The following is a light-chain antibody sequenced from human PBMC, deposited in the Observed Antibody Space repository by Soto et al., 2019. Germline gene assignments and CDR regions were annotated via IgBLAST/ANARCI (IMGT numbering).Light chain of an antibody. V-gene: IGKV1-9*01. J-gene: IGKJ5*01. Sequence: IQLTQSPHSLSASVGDRATITCLVSQGISSFLAWYQQKPGKAPKLLIYEASTLQSGVPSRFSGSGSGTDFTLTISSLQPEDFATYFCQQLNSYPITFGQGTRLEI. CDR2: EAS. CDR3: QQLNSYPIT. CDR1: QGISSF.